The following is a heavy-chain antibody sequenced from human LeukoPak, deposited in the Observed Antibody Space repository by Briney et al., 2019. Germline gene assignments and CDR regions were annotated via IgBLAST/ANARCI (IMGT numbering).Heavy chain of an antibody. CDR1: SGSISSGDYY. J-gene: IGHJ5*02. CDR3: ARGYYGYDFWSGYYPLRWFDP. CDR2: IYYSGST. D-gene: IGHD3-3*01. V-gene: IGHV4-30-4*01. Sequence: SQTLSLTCTVSSGSISSGDYYWSWIRQPPGKGLEWIGYIYYSGSTYYNPSLKSRVTISVDTSKNQFSLKLSSVTAADTAVYYCARGYYGYDFWSGYYPLRWFDPWGQGTLVTVSS.